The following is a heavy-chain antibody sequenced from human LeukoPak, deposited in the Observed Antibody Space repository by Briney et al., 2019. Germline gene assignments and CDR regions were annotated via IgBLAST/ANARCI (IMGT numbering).Heavy chain of an antibody. CDR3: ARDQGYCSGGSCYQTQDWFDP. V-gene: IGHV3-21*01. CDR1: GFTFSSYS. CDR2: ISSSSSYI. D-gene: IGHD2-15*01. Sequence: GGSLRLSCAASGFTFSSYSMNWVRQAPGKGLDWVSSISSSSSYIYYADSVKGRFTISRDNAKNSLYLQMNSLRAEDTAVYYCARDQGYCSGGSCYQTQDWFDPWGQGTLVTVSS. J-gene: IGHJ5*02.